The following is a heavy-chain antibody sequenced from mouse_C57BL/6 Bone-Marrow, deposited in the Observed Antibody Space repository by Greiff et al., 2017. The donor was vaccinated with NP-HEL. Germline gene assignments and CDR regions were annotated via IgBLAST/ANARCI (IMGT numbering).Heavy chain of an antibody. CDR3: ARAYRPRYWYFDV. Sequence: EVKVEESGGGLVKPGGSLKLSCAASGFTFSSYAMSWVRQTPEKRLEWVATISDGGSYTYSPANVKGRFTISRDNAKNNLYLQMSHLKSEDTAMYYCARAYRPRYWYFDVWGTGTTVTVSS. V-gene: IGHV5-4*03. J-gene: IGHJ1*03. CDR1: GFTFSSYA. CDR2: ISDGGSYT. D-gene: IGHD2-10*01.